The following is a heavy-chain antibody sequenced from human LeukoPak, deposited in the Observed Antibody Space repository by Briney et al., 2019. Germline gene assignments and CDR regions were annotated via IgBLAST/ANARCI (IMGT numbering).Heavy chain of an antibody. D-gene: IGHD2-2*01. J-gene: IGHJ6*02. CDR1: GGSISSYY. CDR2: IYTSGST. V-gene: IGHV4-4*07. Sequence: PSETLSLTRTVSGGSISSYYWSWIRQPAGKGLEWIGRIYTSGSTNYNPSLKSRVTMSVDTSKNQFSLKLSSVTAADTAVYYCARYSVFFSGSSTSPYYYYYGMDVWGQGTTVTVSS. CDR3: ARYSVFFSGSSTSPYYYYYGMDV.